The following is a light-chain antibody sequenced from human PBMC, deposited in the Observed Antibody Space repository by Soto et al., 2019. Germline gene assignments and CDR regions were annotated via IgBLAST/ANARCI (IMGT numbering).Light chain of an antibody. J-gene: IGLJ2*01. CDR1: SSDVGSYNR. V-gene: IGLV2-18*02. CDR3: SSYTSSSTLV. CDR2: ELS. Sequence: QSAPTQPPSVSGSPGQSVTISCTGTSSDVGSYNRVSWYQQPPGTAPKLIIFELSNRPSGVPDRFSGSKSGNTASLTISGLQAEDEADYYCSSYTSSSTLVFGGGTKVTVL.